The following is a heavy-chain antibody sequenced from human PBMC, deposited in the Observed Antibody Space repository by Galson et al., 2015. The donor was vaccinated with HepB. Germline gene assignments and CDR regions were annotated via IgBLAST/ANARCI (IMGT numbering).Heavy chain of an antibody. J-gene: IGHJ4*02. V-gene: IGHV3-23*01. CDR1: GFPFTAFP. Sequence: SLRLSCAASGFPFTAFPMSWVRQAPGKGLEWVSTISASGETTHYADSVKGFFTISRDNARDSLYLQLNSLRAEDTALYYCARDHGDTALGYWGQGTLITVSS. D-gene: IGHD5-18*01. CDR2: ISASGETT. CDR3: ARDHGDTALGY.